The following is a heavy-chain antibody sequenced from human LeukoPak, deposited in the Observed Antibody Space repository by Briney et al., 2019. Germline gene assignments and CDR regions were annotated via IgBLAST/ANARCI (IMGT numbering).Heavy chain of an antibody. CDR3: ARSVTTVLAFDY. CDR2: INHSGST. J-gene: IGHJ4*02. V-gene: IGHV4-34*01. Sequence: SETLSLTCAVYGGSFSGYYWSWIRQPPGKGLEWIGEINHSGSTNYNPSLKSRVTISVDTSKNQFSLKLSSVTAADTAVYYCARSVTTVLAFDYWGQGTLVTVSS. CDR1: GGSFSGYY. D-gene: IGHD4-17*01.